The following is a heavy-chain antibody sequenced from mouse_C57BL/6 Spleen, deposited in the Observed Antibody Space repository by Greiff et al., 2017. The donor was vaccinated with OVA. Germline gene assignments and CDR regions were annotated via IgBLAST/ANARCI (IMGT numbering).Heavy chain of an antibody. J-gene: IGHJ2*01. Sequence: EVQRVESGEGLVKPGGSLKLSCAASGFTFSSYAMSWVRQTPEKRLEWVAYISSGGDYIYYADTVKGRFTISRDNARNTLYLQMSSLKSEDTAMYYCTRDDWDEGYFDYWGQGTTLTVSS. D-gene: IGHD2-4*01. CDR2: ISSGGDYI. V-gene: IGHV5-9-1*02. CDR3: TRDDWDEGYFDY. CDR1: GFTFSSYA.